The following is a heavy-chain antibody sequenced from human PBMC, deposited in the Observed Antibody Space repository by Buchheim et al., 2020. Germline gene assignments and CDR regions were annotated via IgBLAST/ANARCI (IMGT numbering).Heavy chain of an antibody. D-gene: IGHD3-9*01. Sequence: EEQLVESGGALVQPGGSLRLSCAASGFTLSTYWMSWVRQAPGKGLEWVANIKQDGSEKYYVDSVKGRFTISRDNAKNSLDLQMNSLRAEDTAVYYCARDNLVMGYYYYGMDVWGQGTT. CDR3: ARDNLVMGYYYYGMDV. J-gene: IGHJ6*02. CDR1: GFTLSTYW. V-gene: IGHV3-7*03. CDR2: IKQDGSEK.